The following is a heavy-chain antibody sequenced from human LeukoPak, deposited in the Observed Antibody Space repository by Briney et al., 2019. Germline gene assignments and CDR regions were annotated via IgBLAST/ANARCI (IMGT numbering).Heavy chain of an antibody. CDR2: ISDSGGST. V-gene: IGHV3-23*01. Sequence: GGSPRLSCAVSGITLSNYGMSWVRQAPGKGLEWVAGISDSGGSTNYADSVKGRFTISRDNPKNTLYLQMNSLRAEDTAVYFCAKRGVVIRVILVGFHKEAYYFESWGQGVLVTVSS. CDR3: AKRGVVIRVILVGFHKEAYYFES. D-gene: IGHD3/OR15-3a*01. J-gene: IGHJ4*02. CDR1: GITLSNYG.